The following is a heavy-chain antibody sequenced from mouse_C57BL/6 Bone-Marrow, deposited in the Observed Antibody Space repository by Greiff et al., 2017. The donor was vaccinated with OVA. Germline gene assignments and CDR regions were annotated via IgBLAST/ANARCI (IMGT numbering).Heavy chain of an antibody. Sequence: VQLKQSGPVLVKPGASVKMSCKASGYTFTDYYMNWVKQSHGKSLEWIGVINPYNGGTSYNQKFKGKATLTVDKSSSTAYMELNSLTSEDSAVYYCALYSPLDYWGQGTTLTVSS. J-gene: IGHJ2*01. CDR1: GYTFTDYY. CDR3: ALYSPLDY. CDR2: INPYNGGT. V-gene: IGHV1-19*01. D-gene: IGHD2-12*01.